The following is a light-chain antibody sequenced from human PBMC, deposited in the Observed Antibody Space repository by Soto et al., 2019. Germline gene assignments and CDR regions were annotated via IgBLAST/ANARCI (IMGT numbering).Light chain of an antibody. CDR3: QQYNSWPLT. J-gene: IGKJ3*01. CDR1: QTVNTN. CDR2: GAS. Sequence: VMTQSPATLPVSPGERATLSCRASQTVNTNLAWYQQKPGQAPRLLIYGASTRATDIPARFSGSGSGTEFTLAINGLQSEDFAVYYCQQYNSWPLTFGPGTTVDI. V-gene: IGKV3-15*01.